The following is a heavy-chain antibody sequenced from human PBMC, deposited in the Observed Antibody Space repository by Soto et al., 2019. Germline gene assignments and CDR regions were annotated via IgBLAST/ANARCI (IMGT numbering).Heavy chain of an antibody. V-gene: IGHV3-15*07. Sequence: EVQLVESGGGLVEPGGSLRLSCAASGFTFNGAWMNWVRQAPGKGLEWVGRVKSKIDGGTIDYAAPVKGRFTISRDDSRNTVSLQMNSLRTEDLAMYYCSADLPDWGAYAFDYWGQGTLVTVSS. CDR1: GFTFNGAW. CDR3: SADLPDWGAYAFDY. J-gene: IGHJ4*02. CDR2: VKSKIDGGTI. D-gene: IGHD3-16*01.